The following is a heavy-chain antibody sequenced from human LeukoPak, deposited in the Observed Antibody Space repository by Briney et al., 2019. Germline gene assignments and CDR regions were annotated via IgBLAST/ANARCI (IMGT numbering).Heavy chain of an antibody. CDR1: GYTFTDYY. Sequence: ASVKVSCKTSGYTFTDYYIHWMRQAPGQGLEWMGWINSNSGGTSYAQKFQGRVTLTRDTPARTAFMELNRLTSDDTAVYYCARTSIAARRADFDHWGQGTVVTVSS. V-gene: IGHV1-2*02. D-gene: IGHD6-6*01. J-gene: IGHJ4*02. CDR3: ARTSIAARRADFDH. CDR2: INSNSGGT.